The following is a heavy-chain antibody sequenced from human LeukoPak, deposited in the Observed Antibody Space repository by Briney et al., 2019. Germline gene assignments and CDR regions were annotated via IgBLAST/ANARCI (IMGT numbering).Heavy chain of an antibody. Sequence: SETLSLTCTVSGGSLSSYYWSWIRQPAGKGLEWIGRIYTSGSTNYNPSLKSRVTMSVDTSKNQFSLKLSSVTAADTAVYYCARGGGIGIQLWSGFDYWGQGTLVTVSS. D-gene: IGHD5-18*01. CDR1: GGSLSSYY. J-gene: IGHJ4*02. V-gene: IGHV4-4*07. CDR2: IYTSGST. CDR3: ARGGGIGIQLWSGFDY.